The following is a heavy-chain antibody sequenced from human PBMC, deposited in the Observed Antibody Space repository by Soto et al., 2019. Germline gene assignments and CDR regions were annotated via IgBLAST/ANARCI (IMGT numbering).Heavy chain of an antibody. D-gene: IGHD2-2*01. CDR2: INHSGST. Sequence: QVQLQQWGAGLLKPSETLSLTCAVYGGSFSGYYWSWIRQPPGKGLEWIGEINHSGSTNYNPSLKSRVTISVDTSKNQFSLKLSSVTAADTAVYYCARRGQVGPAAMGISGKHNWFDPWGQGTLVTVSS. CDR3: ARRGQVGPAAMGISGKHNWFDP. J-gene: IGHJ5*02. CDR1: GGSFSGYY. V-gene: IGHV4-34*01.